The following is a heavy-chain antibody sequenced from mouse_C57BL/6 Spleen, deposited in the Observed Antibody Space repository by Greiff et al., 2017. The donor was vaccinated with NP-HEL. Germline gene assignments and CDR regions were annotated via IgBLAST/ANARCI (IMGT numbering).Heavy chain of an antibody. CDR3: ARGAVVAHYYAMDY. D-gene: IGHD1-1*01. V-gene: IGHV5-17*01. Sequence: EVQLVESGGGLVKPGGSLKLSCAASGFTFSDYGMHWVRQASEKGLEWVAYISSGSSFLYYADTVKGRFPISRDNAKNTPFLQMTSLRSEDTAMYYCARGAVVAHYYAMDYWGQGTSVTVSS. CDR2: ISSGSSFL. J-gene: IGHJ4*01. CDR1: GFTFSDYG.